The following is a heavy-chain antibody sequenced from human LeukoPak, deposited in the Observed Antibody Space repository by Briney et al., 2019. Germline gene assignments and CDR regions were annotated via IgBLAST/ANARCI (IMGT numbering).Heavy chain of an antibody. J-gene: IGHJ4*02. V-gene: IGHV3-30*04. Sequence: GGSLRLSCAASGFTFSSYAMHWVRQAPGKGLEWVALISYDVSDKYYADTVEGRFTISRDNSKSTVHLQMNSLRTEDTAVHFCAREVVAVLPDASTNDYWGQGALVFVSS. CDR3: AREVVAVLPDASTNDY. CDR2: ISYDVSDK. D-gene: IGHD2-8*01. CDR1: GFTFSSYA.